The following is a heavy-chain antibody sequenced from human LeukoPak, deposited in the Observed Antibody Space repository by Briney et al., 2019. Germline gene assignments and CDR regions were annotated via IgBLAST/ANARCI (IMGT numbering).Heavy chain of an antibody. Sequence: GGSLRLSCAASGFTVRANYMNWVRQAPGKGLEWVSVIFGGDTSYADSVKCRFTISRDESKNTVYLQMTSLRPEDTAVYYCGREKIEEVVKLTVNWVATYYSHYMDVWGKGTTVTVSS. CDR2: IFGGDT. CDR1: GFTVRANY. CDR3: GREKIEEVVKLTVNWVATYYSHYMDV. V-gene: IGHV3-66*02. J-gene: IGHJ6*03. D-gene: IGHD3-22*01.